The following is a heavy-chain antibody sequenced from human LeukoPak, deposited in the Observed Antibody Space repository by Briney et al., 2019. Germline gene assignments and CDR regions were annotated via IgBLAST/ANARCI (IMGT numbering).Heavy chain of an antibody. Sequence: PSETLSLTCTVSGGSFSTYYWSWIRQPPGKGLEWIGYIYFSGSTNYNPSLKSRVTISVDTSKNQFSLKLSSVTAADTAVYYCARDKYGSGSFDYWGQGTLVTVSS. CDR3: ARDKYGSGSFDY. D-gene: IGHD3-10*01. CDR2: IYFSGST. CDR1: GGSFSTYY. J-gene: IGHJ4*02. V-gene: IGHV4-59*01.